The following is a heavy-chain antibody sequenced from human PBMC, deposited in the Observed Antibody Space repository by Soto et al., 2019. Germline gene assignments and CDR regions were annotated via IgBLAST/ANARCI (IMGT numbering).Heavy chain of an antibody. Sequence: QVQLVESGGGFVKPGGSLRLSCAVSGLIFTDFYMSWIRQAPGKGLEWVAYISPDGNAKFYGDSVKGRFTISRDNAKNSLFLQMDSRRAEDTAEYYCARGHHGLAVWGQGTTVTVSS. V-gene: IGHV3-11*01. CDR2: ISPDGNAK. CDR1: GLIFTDFY. J-gene: IGHJ6*02. CDR3: ARGHHGLAV.